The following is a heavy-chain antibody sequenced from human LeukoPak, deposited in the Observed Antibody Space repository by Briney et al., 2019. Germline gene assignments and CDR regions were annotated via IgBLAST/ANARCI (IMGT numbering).Heavy chain of an antibody. J-gene: IGHJ5*01. CDR2: ISPGGGST. D-gene: IGHD4-17*01. V-gene: IGHV3-23*01. Sequence: PGGSLRLSCAASGFSFSTYAMSWIRQAPGRGLEWVSTISPGGGSTYYADSVQGRLIISRDNSKNTLYLQMNSLRADDTAVYYCAKESTVTPGNVNWFDSWGQGTLVTVSS. CDR1: GFSFSTYA. CDR3: AKESTVTPGNVNWFDS.